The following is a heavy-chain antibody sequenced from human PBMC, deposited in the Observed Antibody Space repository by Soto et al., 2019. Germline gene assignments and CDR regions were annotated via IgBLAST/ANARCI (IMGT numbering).Heavy chain of an antibody. V-gene: IGHV3-74*03. CDR1: GFSFSSHW. J-gene: IGHJ3*01. Sequence: DVQLVESGVGSAQPGGSLTLSCEASGFSFSSHWMHWVGQAPGRGLMWVSRINSDGSDTMYADSVKGRFTISRDNAKNTVSLQMNGLRAEDTGLYYCTSSGGQSAINAFDFWGQGAMVTVSS. CDR3: TSSGGQSAINAFDF. CDR2: INSDGSDT. D-gene: IGHD2-2*01.